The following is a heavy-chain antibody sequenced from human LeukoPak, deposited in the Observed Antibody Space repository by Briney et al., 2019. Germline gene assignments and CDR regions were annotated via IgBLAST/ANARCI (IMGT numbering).Heavy chain of an antibody. Sequence: GGSLRLSCAASGFTFSSYSMNWVRQAPGKGLEWVSSISSSSSYIYYADSVKGRFTISRDNAKNSLYLQMNSLRAEDTAVYYCARDLQYSSGWYYYYYYYMDVWGKGTTVTISS. D-gene: IGHD6-19*01. V-gene: IGHV3-21*01. J-gene: IGHJ6*03. CDR2: ISSSSSYI. CDR1: GFTFSSYS. CDR3: ARDLQYSSGWYYYYYYYMDV.